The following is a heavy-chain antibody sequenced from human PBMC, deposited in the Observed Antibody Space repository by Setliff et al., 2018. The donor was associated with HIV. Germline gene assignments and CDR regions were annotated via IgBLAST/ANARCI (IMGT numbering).Heavy chain of an antibody. CDR3: AKEQEIGSYLDP. D-gene: IGHD2-2*02. CDR2: IYHSGST. J-gene: IGHJ5*02. V-gene: IGHV4-38-2*02. CDR1: GYSISSGYY. Sequence: SETLSLTCAVSGYSISSGYYWGWIRQPPGKGLEWIGSIYHSGSTYYNPSLKSRVTISVDTSKNQFSLELSSLRSDDSAVYFCAKEQEIGSYLDPWGQGTLVTVSS.